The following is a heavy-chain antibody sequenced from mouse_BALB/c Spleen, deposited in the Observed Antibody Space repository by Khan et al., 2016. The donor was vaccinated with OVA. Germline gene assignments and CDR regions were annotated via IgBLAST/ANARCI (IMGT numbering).Heavy chain of an antibody. CDR2: IDPANGNT. D-gene: IGHD4-1*01. CDR1: GFNIKDTY. CDR3: ARDYWDVFAY. J-gene: IGHJ3*01. V-gene: IGHV14-3*02. Sequence: EVQLQQSGAELVKPGASVKLSCTASGFNIKDTYMHWVKQRPEQGLGWIGRIDPANGNTKFDPKFQDKATISADTSSNTAYLQLSSLTSEDTAVYYCARDYWDVFAYWGQGTLSLSLQ.